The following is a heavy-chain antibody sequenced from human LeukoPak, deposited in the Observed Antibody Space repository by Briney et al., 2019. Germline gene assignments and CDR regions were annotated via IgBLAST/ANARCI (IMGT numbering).Heavy chain of an antibody. CDR2: INSDGSST. CDR3: ARVIAVAGTGYYYYGMDI. CDR1: GFTFSSYW. Sequence: GGSLRLSCAASGFTFSSYWMHWVRQAPGKGLVWVSRINSDGSSTSYADSVKGRFTISRDNAKNTLYLQMNSLRAEDTAVYYCARVIAVAGTGYYYYGMDIWGQGTTVTVSS. V-gene: IGHV3-74*01. J-gene: IGHJ6*02. D-gene: IGHD6-19*01.